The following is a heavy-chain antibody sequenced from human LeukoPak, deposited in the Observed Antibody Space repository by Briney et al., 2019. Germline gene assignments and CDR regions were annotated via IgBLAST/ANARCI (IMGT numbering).Heavy chain of an antibody. CDR3: ARGPRNMNSYYYYMDV. CDR2: INHSGST. D-gene: IGHD1-14*01. V-gene: IGHV4-34*01. CDR1: GGPFSGYY. J-gene: IGHJ6*03. Sequence: SETLSLTCGVDGGPFSGYYWNWIRQPPGKGLEWIGEINHSGSTNYNPSLKSRVTISLDTSKNQFSLKLSSVTAADTAVYYCARGPRNMNSYYYYMDVWGKGTTVTVSS.